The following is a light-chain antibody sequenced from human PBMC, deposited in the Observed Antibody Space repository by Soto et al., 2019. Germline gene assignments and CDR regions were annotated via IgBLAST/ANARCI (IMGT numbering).Light chain of an antibody. CDR3: QHYNNWPPWT. CDR1: QTISSW. Sequence: IQITQSPSTLSGSLLERSNISFRVSQTISSWLAWYQQKPWKAPKLLIYKASTLKSGVPSRFSGSGSGTEFTLTISSLQPDDFAVYYCQHYNNWPPWTFGQGTKVDI. V-gene: IGKV1-5*03. CDR2: KAS. J-gene: IGKJ1*01.